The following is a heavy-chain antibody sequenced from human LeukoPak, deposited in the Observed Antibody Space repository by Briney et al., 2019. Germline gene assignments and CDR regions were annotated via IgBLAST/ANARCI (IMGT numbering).Heavy chain of an antibody. D-gene: IGHD3-22*01. CDR1: GFTFSSYW. CDR3: ARDHSSGYDYFDY. CDR2: IKPDGSEK. Sequence: GGSLRLSCAASGFTFSSYWMTWVRQAPGKGLEWVANIKPDGSEKSYVDSVKGRFTISRDNAKNSLYLQMNSLRAEDTAVYYCARDHSSGYDYFDYWGQGTLVTVSS. V-gene: IGHV3-7*01. J-gene: IGHJ4*02.